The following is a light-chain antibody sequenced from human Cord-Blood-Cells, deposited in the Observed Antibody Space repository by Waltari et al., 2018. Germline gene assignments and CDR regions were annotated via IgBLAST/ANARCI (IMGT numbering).Light chain of an antibody. J-gene: IGKJ1*01. CDR3: QKSYSTPWT. V-gene: IGKV1-39*01. CDR2: AAS. CDR1: QSISSY. Sequence: DIQMTQSPYSLSASVGDRVTITCRASQSISSYLNWYQQKPGKAPKLLIYAASSLQRGVPSRFRGSVSGTDFTLTISSLQPEDFATYYCQKSYSTPWTFGQGTKVEIK.